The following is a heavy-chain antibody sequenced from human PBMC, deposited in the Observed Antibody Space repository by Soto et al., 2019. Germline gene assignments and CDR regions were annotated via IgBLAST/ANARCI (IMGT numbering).Heavy chain of an antibody. D-gene: IGHD3-10*01. Sequence: QVQLVQSGAEVKKPGSSVKVSCKASGGTFSSYAISWVRQAPGQGLEWMGGIIPIFGTANYAQKFQGRVTITADASTSTAYMELSSLRSEDTAVYYCARGLGGTMVRGVTNWFDPWGQGTLVTVSS. CDR2: IIPIFGTA. J-gene: IGHJ5*02. V-gene: IGHV1-69*12. CDR3: ARGLGGTMVRGVTNWFDP. CDR1: GGTFSSYA.